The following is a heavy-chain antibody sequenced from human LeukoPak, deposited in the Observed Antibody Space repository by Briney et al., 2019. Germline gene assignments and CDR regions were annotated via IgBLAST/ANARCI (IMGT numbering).Heavy chain of an antibody. CDR1: GFTFSSYS. CDR2: ISSSSSTI. V-gene: IGHV3-48*04. J-gene: IGHJ4*02. D-gene: IGHD3-10*01. Sequence: GGSLRLSCAASGFTFSSYSMNWVRQAPGKGLEWVSYISSSSSTIYYADSVKGRFTTSRDNAKNSLYLQMNSLRAEDTAVYYCVREPPESMPGTGSPLDYWGQGTLVTVSS. CDR3: VREPPESMPGTGSPLDY.